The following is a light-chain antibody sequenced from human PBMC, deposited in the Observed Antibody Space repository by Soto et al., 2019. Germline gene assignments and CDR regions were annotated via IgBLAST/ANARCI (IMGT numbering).Light chain of an antibody. CDR1: SSDVGGYNY. CDR2: DVS. J-gene: IGLJ1*01. Sequence: QSALTQPASVSGSPGQSITISCTGTSSDVGGYNYVSWYQQHPAKAPKLMIYDVSNRPSGVSNRFSGSKSGNTASLTISGLQAEDEADYYCSSYTSSGTRVFGTGTKVTVL. V-gene: IGLV2-14*01. CDR3: SSYTSSGTRV.